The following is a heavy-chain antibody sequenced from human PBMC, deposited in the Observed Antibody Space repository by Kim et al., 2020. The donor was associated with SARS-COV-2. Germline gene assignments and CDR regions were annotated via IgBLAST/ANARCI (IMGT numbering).Heavy chain of an antibody. J-gene: IGHJ4*02. V-gene: IGHV3-30-3*01. CDR1: GFTFSSYA. D-gene: IGHD5-18*01. CDR2: ISYDGSNK. Sequence: GGSLRLSCAASGFTFSSYAMHWVRQAPGKGLEWVAVISYDGSNKYYADSVKGRFTISRDNSKNTLYLQINSLRAEDTAVYYCARGAGYSYGGYFDYWGQG. CDR3: ARGAGYSYGGYFDY.